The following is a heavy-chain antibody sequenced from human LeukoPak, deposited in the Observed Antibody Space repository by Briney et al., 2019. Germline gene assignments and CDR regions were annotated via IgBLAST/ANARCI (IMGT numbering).Heavy chain of an antibody. V-gene: IGHV1-8*01. D-gene: IGHD3-3*01. CDR2: MNPNSGNT. J-gene: IGHJ4*02. CDR3: ARAGDDFWSGYYADY. CDR1: GYTFTSYD. Sequence: ASVEVSCKASGYTFTSYDINWVRQATGQGLEWMGWMNPNSGNTGYAQKFQGRVTMTRNTTISTAYMELSSLRSEDTAVYYCARAGDDFWSGYYADYWGLGTLVTVSS.